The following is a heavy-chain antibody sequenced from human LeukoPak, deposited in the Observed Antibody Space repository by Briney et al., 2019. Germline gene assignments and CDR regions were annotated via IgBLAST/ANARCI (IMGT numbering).Heavy chain of an antibody. CDR1: GYTFTGYY. J-gene: IGHJ4*02. CDR2: INPNSGGT. CDR3: ARALYHTFDY. Sequence: ASVKVSCKASGYTFTGYYMHWVRQAPGQGLEWMGWINPNSGGTNYAQKFQGRATITRNTSISTAYMELRSLRSDDTAVYYCARALYHTFDYWGQGTLVTVSS. D-gene: IGHD2-2*01. V-gene: IGHV1-2*02.